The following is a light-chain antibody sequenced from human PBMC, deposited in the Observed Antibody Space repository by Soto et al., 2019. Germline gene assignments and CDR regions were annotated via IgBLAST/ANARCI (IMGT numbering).Light chain of an antibody. J-gene: IGKJ5*01. CDR2: GAS. Sequence: EIVMRQSPATLSVSPGERATLSCRASQTISNSLLAWYQQKPGQSPRLLIYGASSRATGIPDRFIGSGSGTDFTLTISRLEPEDFAVYACQQYGRAPITFGQGTRLEI. CDR3: QQYGRAPIT. CDR1: QTISNSL. V-gene: IGKV3-20*01.